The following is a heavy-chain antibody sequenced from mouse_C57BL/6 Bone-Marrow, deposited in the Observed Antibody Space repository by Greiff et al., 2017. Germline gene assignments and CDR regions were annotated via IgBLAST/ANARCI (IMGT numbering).Heavy chain of an antibody. J-gene: IGHJ4*01. Sequence: QVQLQQPGAELVKPGASVKLSCKASGYTFTSYWMHWVKQRPGQGLEWIGMIHPNSGSTNYNEKFKSKATLTVDKSSSTAYMQLSSLTSEDSAVYYCANIYYFGSSYLYYAMDYWGQGTSVTVSS. V-gene: IGHV1-64*01. CDR2: IHPNSGST. CDR3: ANIYYFGSSYLYYAMDY. D-gene: IGHD1-1*01. CDR1: GYTFTSYW.